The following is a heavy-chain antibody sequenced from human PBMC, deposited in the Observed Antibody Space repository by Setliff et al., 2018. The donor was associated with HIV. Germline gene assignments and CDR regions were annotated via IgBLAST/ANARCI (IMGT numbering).Heavy chain of an antibody. V-gene: IGHV3-74*01. CDR2: INSDGSIT. J-gene: IGHJ4*02. CDR3: AKDKWGSNGPLDY. Sequence: GGSLRLSCGASGFSFGNHWMYWVRQAPGKGLVWVSRINSDGSITDYADSVKGRFTISRDNAKNTLYMQMNSLRAEDTALYYCAKDKWGSNGPLDYWGQGTLVTVSS. D-gene: IGHD6-19*01. CDR1: GFSFGNHW.